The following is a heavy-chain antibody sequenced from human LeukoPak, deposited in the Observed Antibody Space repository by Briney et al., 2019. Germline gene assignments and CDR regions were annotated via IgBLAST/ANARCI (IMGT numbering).Heavy chain of an antibody. CDR1: GYTFTSYG. CDR3: ATCGYSYGRRADYYYGMDV. J-gene: IGHJ6*02. Sequence: ASVKVSCKASGYTFTSYGISWVRQAPGQGLEWMGWISAYNGNTNYAQKLQGRVTMTTDTSTSTAYMELRSLRSDDTAVYYCATCGYSYGRRADYYYGMDVWGQGTTVTVSS. V-gene: IGHV1-18*01. D-gene: IGHD5-18*01. CDR2: ISAYNGNT.